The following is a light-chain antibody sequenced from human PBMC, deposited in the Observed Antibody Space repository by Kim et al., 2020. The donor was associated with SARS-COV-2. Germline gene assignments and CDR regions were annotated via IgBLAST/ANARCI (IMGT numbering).Light chain of an antibody. CDR1: NIGSKS. CDR2: YDS. J-gene: IGLJ3*02. V-gene: IGLV3-21*04. CDR3: QVWDSSSDHWV. Sequence: APGKTARITCGGNNIGSKSVPWYQQKPGPAPVLVIYYDSDRPSGIPERFSGSNSGNTATLTISRGEAGDEADYYCQVWDSSSDHWVFGGGTQLTVL.